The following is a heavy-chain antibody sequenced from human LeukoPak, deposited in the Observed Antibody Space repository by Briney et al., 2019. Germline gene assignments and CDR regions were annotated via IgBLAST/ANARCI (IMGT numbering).Heavy chain of an antibody. J-gene: IGHJ6*03. CDR2: IYPGDSDH. Sequence: GAPLKISCKGSGYSFTSYWIGWVRQLPGKGLEWMGIIYPGDSDHRYSPLFKGRVTISADEPISTACLKRSSLKASDTAMYYCARQGYCSSTSCPLNYYYYYYKDVWGKGTTVTVSS. CDR1: GYSFTSYW. V-gene: IGHV5-51*01. D-gene: IGHD2-2*01. CDR3: ARQGYCSSTSCPLNYYYYYYKDV.